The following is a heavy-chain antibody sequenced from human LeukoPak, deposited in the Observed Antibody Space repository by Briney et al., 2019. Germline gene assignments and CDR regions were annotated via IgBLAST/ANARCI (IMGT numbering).Heavy chain of an antibody. Sequence: GGSLRLSCLTSGFTFSTNAMSRVRQAPGKGLEWISGISGSGASTYYADSVTGRFTISRDNSRNTLYLQMNSLRGDDTAVYYCAKDVGKWESLHFFDYWGQGTLVTVSS. V-gene: IGHV3-23*01. CDR1: GFTFSTNA. CDR3: AKDVGKWESLHFFDY. D-gene: IGHD1-26*01. J-gene: IGHJ4*02. CDR2: ISGSGAST.